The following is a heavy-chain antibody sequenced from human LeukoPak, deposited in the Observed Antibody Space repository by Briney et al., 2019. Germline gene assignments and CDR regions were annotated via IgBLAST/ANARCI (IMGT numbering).Heavy chain of an antibody. CDR3: AKDSSVYHYDSRNFDY. CDR2: ISGSGGST. J-gene: IGHJ4*02. Sequence: GGSLRLSCAASGFTFSSYGMSWVRQAPGKGLEWVSAISGSGGSTYYADSVKGRFTISRDNSKNTLYLQMNRLRTEDTALYYCAKDSSVYHYDSRNFDYWGQGTLVTVSS. D-gene: IGHD3-22*01. CDR1: GFTFSSYG. V-gene: IGHV3-23*01.